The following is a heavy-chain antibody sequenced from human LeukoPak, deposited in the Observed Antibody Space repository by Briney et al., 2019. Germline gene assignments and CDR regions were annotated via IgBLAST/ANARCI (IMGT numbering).Heavy chain of an antibody. CDR2: FSHRGGS. V-gene: IGHV4-38-2*02. CDR1: GYSLSSGFF. D-gene: IGHD1-14*01. J-gene: IGHJ4*02. Sequence: PSETLSLTCTVSGYSLSSGFFCDWIRQSPGKGLEWIGSFSHRGGSYHNPSLKSRVTISVDTSKNQFSLKVNSVTAADTAVYYCTKDVGNHVTDCWGQGTLVTVSS. CDR3: TKDVGNHVTDC.